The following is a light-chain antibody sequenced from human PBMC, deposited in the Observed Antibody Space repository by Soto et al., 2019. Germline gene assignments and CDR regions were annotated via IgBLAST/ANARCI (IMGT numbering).Light chain of an antibody. CDR1: QGIRND. Sequence: AIQMTQSPSSLSASVGDRVTITCRASQGIRNDLGWYQHKPGKAPKLLIYGAFSLQSGVPSRFSGSRSGTDFTLTISSLQPDDFATYYCLQDHNYPLTFGGGTKVEVK. CDR2: GAF. CDR3: LQDHNYPLT. J-gene: IGKJ4*01. V-gene: IGKV1-6*01.